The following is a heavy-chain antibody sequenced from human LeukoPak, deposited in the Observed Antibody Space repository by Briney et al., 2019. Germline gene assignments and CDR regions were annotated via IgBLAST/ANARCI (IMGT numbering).Heavy chain of an antibody. D-gene: IGHD3-9*01. CDR3: ARQNHDIGTNWFDP. CDR1: GDSIRSVHYY. J-gene: IGHJ5*02. Sequence: SETLCLTCSVSGDSIRSVHYYWGWIRQPPGRGLEWIGSIYDTGSTYYNPSLKGRVTIFVDTSKNQFSLRLTSVTAADTAMYYCARQNHDIGTNWFDPWGQGTLVTVSS. CDR2: IYDTGST. V-gene: IGHV4-39*01.